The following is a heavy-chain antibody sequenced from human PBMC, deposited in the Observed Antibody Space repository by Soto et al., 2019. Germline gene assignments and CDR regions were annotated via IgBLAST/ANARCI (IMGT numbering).Heavy chain of an antibody. V-gene: IGHV6-1*01. D-gene: IGHD2-15*01. CDR3: AREVVAYSNYYYYGMDV. Sequence: SQTLSLTCAISGDSVSSNSAAWNWIRQSPSRGLEWLGRTYYRSKWYNDYAVSVKSRITINPDTSKNQFSLQLNSVTAEDTAVYYCAREVVAYSNYYYYGMDVWGQGTTVTVSS. CDR1: GDSVSSNSAA. J-gene: IGHJ6*02. CDR2: TYYRSKWYN.